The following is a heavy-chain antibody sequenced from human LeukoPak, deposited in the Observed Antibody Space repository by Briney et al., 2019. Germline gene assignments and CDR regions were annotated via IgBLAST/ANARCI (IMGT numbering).Heavy chain of an antibody. CDR3: AREGWSASSTYYFDY. D-gene: IGHD3-3*01. CDR1: AFIFSSFW. Sequence: PRGSLRLSCAASAFIFSSFWMSWVRQAPGKGLEWVANIKQDGSEKYYVDSMKGRFTISRDNAKNSLYLQMNSLRAEDTAVYYCAREGWSASSTYYFDYWGQGTLVTVSS. J-gene: IGHJ4*02. V-gene: IGHV3-7*01. CDR2: IKQDGSEK.